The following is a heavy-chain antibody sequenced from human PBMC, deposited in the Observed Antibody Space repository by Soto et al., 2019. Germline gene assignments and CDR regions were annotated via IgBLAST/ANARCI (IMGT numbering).Heavy chain of an antibody. CDR1: GYTFTSYD. CDR3: ARGLEIQLWLGYYYGMDV. V-gene: IGHV1-8*01. CDR2: MNPNSGNT. D-gene: IGHD5-18*01. Sequence: ASVKVSCKASGYTFTSYDINWVRQATGQGLEWMGWMNPNSGNTGYAQKFQGRVTMTRNTAISTAYMELSSLRSEDTAVYYCARGLEIQLWLGYYYGMDVWGQGTTVTVSS. J-gene: IGHJ6*02.